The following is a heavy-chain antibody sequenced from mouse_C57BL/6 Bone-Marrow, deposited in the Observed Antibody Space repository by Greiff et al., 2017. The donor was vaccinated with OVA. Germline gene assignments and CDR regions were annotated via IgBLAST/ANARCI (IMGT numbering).Heavy chain of an antibody. D-gene: IGHD2-5*01. J-gene: IGHJ4*01. V-gene: IGHV1-15*01. CDR2: IDPATGGT. CDR1: GYTFTDYE. Sequence: QVQLQQSGAELVRPGASVTLSCKASGYTFTDYEMHWVKQTPVHGLEWIGAIDPATGGTAYNQKFKGKAILTADKSSSTAYMELRSLTSEDSAVYYCTRDYYSNSYAMDYWGQGTSVTVSS. CDR3: TRDYYSNSYAMDY.